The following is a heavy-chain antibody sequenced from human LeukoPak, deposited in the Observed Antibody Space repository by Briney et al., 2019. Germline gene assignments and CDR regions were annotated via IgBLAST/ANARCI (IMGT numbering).Heavy chain of an antibody. CDR2: IYYDGSNI. CDR3: ARGWKTNSFDY. Sequence: TGGSLRLSCAASEFTFTTYGMHWVRQAPGKGLEWVAFIYYDGSNIYYADYVKGRFTISRDISKNTLYLQMDSLRAEDTAIYYCARGWKTNSFDYWGQGTLVTVSS. D-gene: IGHD1-1*01. CDR1: EFTFTTYG. V-gene: IGHV3-33*01. J-gene: IGHJ4*02.